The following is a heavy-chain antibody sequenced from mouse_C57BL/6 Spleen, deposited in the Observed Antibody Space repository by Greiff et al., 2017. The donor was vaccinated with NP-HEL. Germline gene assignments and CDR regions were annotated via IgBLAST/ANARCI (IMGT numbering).Heavy chain of an antibody. CDR1: GYTFTDYE. CDR3: TRYDDYAWFAY. J-gene: IGHJ3*01. D-gene: IGHD2-3*01. CDR2: IDPETGGT. Sequence: VQLQESGAELVRPGASVTLSCKASGYTFTDYEMHWVKQTPVHGLEWIGAIDPETGGTAYNQKFKGKAILTADKSSSTAYMELRSLTSEDSAVYYCTRYDDYAWFAYWGQGTLVTVSA. V-gene: IGHV1-15*01.